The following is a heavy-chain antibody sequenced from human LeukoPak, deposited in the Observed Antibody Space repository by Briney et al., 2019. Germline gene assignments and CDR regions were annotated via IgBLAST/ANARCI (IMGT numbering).Heavy chain of an antibody. CDR3: AKTQYDILDF. CDR1: GFTFSSYA. Sequence: GGSLRLSCAASGFTFSSYAMSWVRQAPGKGLEWVSAINGGSSGSTYYTDSVKGRFTISRDNSKNTLYLQMNSLRAEDTAVYYWAKTQYDILDFWGQGTLVTVSS. CDR2: INGGSSGST. D-gene: IGHD3-9*01. J-gene: IGHJ4*02. V-gene: IGHV3-23*01.